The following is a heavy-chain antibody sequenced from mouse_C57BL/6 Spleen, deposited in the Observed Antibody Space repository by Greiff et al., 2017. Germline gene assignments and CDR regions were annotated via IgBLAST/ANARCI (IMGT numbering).Heavy chain of an antibody. D-gene: IGHD3-2*02. Sequence: EVKVVESGGGLVQPGGSLSLSCAASGFTFTDYYMSWVRQPPGKALEWLGFIRNKANGYTTEYSASVKGRFTISRDNSQSILYLQMNALRAEDSATYYCARSGRSGYVDYYAMDYWGQGTSVTVSS. V-gene: IGHV7-3*01. CDR3: ARSGRSGYVDYYAMDY. J-gene: IGHJ4*01. CDR2: IRNKANGYTT. CDR1: GFTFTDYY.